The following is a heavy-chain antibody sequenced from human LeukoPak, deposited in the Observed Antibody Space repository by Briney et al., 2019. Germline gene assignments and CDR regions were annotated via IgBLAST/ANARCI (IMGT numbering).Heavy chain of an antibody. CDR1: GFTFSSYW. D-gene: IGHD3-3*01. CDR3: ARGVPYDSWSGPHYSDY. CDR2: INGDGSST. Sequence: GGSLRLSCAASGFTFSSYWMHWVREVPGKGPVWVSRINGDGSSTSYADSVKGRFTISRDSAKNSLYLQMNSLRAEDTAVYYCARGVPYDSWSGPHYSDYWGQGTLVTVSS. J-gene: IGHJ4*02. V-gene: IGHV3-74*01.